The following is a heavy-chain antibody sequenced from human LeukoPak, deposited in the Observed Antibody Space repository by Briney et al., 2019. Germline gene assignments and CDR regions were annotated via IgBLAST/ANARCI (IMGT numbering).Heavy chain of an antibody. V-gene: IGHV1-69*10. D-gene: IGHD2-21*02. Sequence: SVKVSCKASGGTFSSHAMNWVGQAPGQGLEWMGGVIPILDITDYAQKFQGRLTITADKSTGTGYMELSSLRSEDSAVYYCAVLSDGAYCGGDCFYLDSWGQGTLVAVSS. CDR1: GGTFSSHA. J-gene: IGHJ5*01. CDR3: AVLSDGAYCGGDCFYLDS. CDR2: VIPILDIT.